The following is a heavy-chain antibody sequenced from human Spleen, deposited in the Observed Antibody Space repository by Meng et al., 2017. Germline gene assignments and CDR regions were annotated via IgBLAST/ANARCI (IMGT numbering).Heavy chain of an antibody. CDR2: ISGGGST. Sequence: GESLKISCAASGFAFSAYGMTWVRQAPGKGLQWVSTISGGGSTFYADSVKGRFTISRDNSKNTLFLQMNSLRAEDTDVYYCAKGQAVAEYWGQGTLVTVSS. CDR1: GFAFSAYG. V-gene: IGHV3-23*01. J-gene: IGHJ4*02. CDR3: AKGQAVAEY. D-gene: IGHD6-19*01.